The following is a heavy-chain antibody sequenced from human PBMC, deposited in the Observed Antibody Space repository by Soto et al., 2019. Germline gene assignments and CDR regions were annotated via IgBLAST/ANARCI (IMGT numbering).Heavy chain of an antibody. J-gene: IGHJ4*02. D-gene: IGHD3-3*02. CDR1: GGSISSSNW. Sequence: SETLSLTCAVSGGSISSSNWWSWVRQPPGKGLEWIGEIYHSGSTNYNPSLKSRVTISVDKSKNQFSLKLSFVTAADTAVYYCASQKLDVPAFFDYWGQGALVTVSS. V-gene: IGHV4-4*02. CDR3: ASQKLDVPAFFDY. CDR2: IYHSGST.